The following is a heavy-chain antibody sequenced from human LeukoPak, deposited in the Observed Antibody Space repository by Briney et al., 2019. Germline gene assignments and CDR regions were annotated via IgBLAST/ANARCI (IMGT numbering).Heavy chain of an antibody. Sequence: PGGSLRLSCAASGFTVSSNYMSWVRQAPGKGLEWVSVIYSGGSTYYADTAKGRFTISRDNSKNTLSLQMNSLRAEDTAVYYCTREGSGYDSHIPFDYWGQGTLVTVSS. CDR2: IYSGGST. D-gene: IGHD5-12*01. V-gene: IGHV3-53*01. J-gene: IGHJ4*02. CDR1: GFTVSSNY. CDR3: TREGSGYDSHIPFDY.